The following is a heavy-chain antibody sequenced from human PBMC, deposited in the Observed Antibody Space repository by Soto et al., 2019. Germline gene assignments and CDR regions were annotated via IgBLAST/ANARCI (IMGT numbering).Heavy chain of an antibody. D-gene: IGHD3-3*02. CDR3: ARIIREPVDYYYYYGMDV. CDR1: GFSLSTSGMC. CDR2: IDWDDDK. Sequence: ESGPTLVNPTQTLTLTCTFSGFSLSTSGMCVSWIRQPPGKALEWLALIDWDDDKYYSTSLKTRLTISKDTSKNQVVLTMTNMDPVDTATYYCARIIREPVDYYYYYGMDVWGQGTTVTVSS. J-gene: IGHJ6*02. V-gene: IGHV2-70*01.